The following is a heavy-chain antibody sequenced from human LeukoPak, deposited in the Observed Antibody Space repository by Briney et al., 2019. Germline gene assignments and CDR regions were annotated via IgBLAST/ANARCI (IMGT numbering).Heavy chain of an antibody. CDR2: IQTITDGGTT. CDR3: TSTLGY. J-gene: IGHJ4*02. V-gene: IGHV3-15*01. D-gene: IGHD3-16*01. CDR1: GFTFRNVW. Sequence: GGSLRLSCTAPGFTFRNVWMTWVRQAPGKGLEWVGRIQTITDGGTTDYAAPVRGRFTISRDDSKNTLYLQMNSLKTEDTAVYYCTSTLGYWGQGTLVIVSS.